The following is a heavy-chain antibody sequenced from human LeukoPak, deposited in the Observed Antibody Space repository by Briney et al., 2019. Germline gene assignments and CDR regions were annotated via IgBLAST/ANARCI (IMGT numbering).Heavy chain of an antibody. CDR2: INHSGST. V-gene: IGHV4-34*01. D-gene: IGHD3-9*01. CDR3: ARIPPSYDILTGYYTYNWFDP. Sequence: SETLSLTCAVYGGSFSGYYWSWVRQPPGKGLEWIGEINHSGSTNYNPSLKSRVTISVDTSKNQSSLRLSSVTAADTAVYYCARIPPSYDILTGYYTYNWFDPWGQGTLVTVSS. CDR1: GGSFSGYY. J-gene: IGHJ5*02.